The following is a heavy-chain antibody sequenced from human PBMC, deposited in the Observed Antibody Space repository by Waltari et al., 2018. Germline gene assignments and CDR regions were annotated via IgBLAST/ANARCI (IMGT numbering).Heavy chain of an antibody. V-gene: IGHV4-39*01. J-gene: IGHJ4*02. Sequence: QLQLQESGPGLVKPSETLSLTCTVSGGSISRSSYYWGWLRQPPGKGLEWIGSIYYSWSTYYNPSLKSRVTISVDTSKNQFSLKLSSVTAADTAVYYCASYDSSGYYSSFDYWGQGTLVTVSS. CDR2: IYYSWST. CDR1: GGSISRSSYY. D-gene: IGHD3-22*01. CDR3: ASYDSSGYYSSFDY.